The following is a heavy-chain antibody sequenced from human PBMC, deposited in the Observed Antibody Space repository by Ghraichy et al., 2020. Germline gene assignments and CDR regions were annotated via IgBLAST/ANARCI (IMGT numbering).Heavy chain of an antibody. CDR3: VSSWQSYDDDTVGYFDY. D-gene: IGHD4-17*01. CDR2: VYYSGST. V-gene: IGHV4-31*03. Sequence: SETLSLTCTVSGVSISRGGSYWSWIRQHPGKGLEWIGNVYYSGSTDYNPSLKSRVTISLDTSKSHFSLNLNSVTAADTAVYYCVSSWQSYDDDTVGYFDYWGQGILVTVSS. J-gene: IGHJ4*02. CDR1: GVSISRGGSY.